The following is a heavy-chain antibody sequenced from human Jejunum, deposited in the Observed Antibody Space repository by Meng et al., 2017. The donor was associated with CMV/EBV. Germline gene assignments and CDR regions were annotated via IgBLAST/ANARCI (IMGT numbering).Heavy chain of an antibody. D-gene: IGHD6-19*01. J-gene: IGHJ6*02. V-gene: IGHV3-7*01. Sequence: SGFISSHYGMSWVRQAPGKGLEWVASIKPDGTEEFYVDSVKGRFTISRDAAENSLYLQMTSLRAEDTAVYYCTRDRGVAVPMDVWGQGTTVTVSS. CDR1: GFISSHYG. CDR3: TRDRGVAVPMDV. CDR2: IKPDGTEE.